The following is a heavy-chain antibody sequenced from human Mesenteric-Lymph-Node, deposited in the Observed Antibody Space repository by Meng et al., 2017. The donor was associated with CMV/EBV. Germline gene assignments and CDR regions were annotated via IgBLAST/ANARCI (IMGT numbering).Heavy chain of an antibody. D-gene: IGHD5-12*01. CDR2: ISYDGSNK. CDR3: ARGPLHLAKYYFDY. Sequence: GESLKISCAASGFTFSSYAMHWVRQAPGKGLEWVAVISYDGSNKYYADSVKGRFTISRDNSKNTLYLQMNSLRAEDTAVYYCARGPLHLAKYYFDYWGQGTLGTVSS. CDR1: GFTFSSYA. J-gene: IGHJ4*02. V-gene: IGHV3-30*04.